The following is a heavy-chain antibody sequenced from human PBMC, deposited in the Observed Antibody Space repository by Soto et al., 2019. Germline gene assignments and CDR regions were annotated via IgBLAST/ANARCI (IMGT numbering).Heavy chain of an antibody. CDR3: AKAVPPFLVVTASVY. J-gene: IGHJ4*02. D-gene: IGHD2-21*02. V-gene: IGHV3-30*18. CDR1: GFTFRNFG. CDR2: ISYDGTNK. Sequence: PGGSLRLSCAASGFTFRNFGMHWVRQAPGKGLEWVAVISYDGTNKYYADSVKGRFTISRDNSKNTLYLQINSLRAEDTAVYYCAKAVPPFLVVTASVYWGPGALVTVSS.